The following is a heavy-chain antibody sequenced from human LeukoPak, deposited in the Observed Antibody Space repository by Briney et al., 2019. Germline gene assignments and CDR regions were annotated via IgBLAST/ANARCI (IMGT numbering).Heavy chain of an antibody. Sequence: GGPLRLSCAAPGFTFSRYAMSWVRQVPGKGLEWVSVVSDSGGITYYADSVKGRFTISRDNAKNTLYLQMNSLRAEDTGVYYCARIASHSSSWYDGGYWGQGTLVTVSS. V-gene: IGHV3-23*01. D-gene: IGHD6-13*01. CDR3: ARIASHSSSWYDGGY. CDR1: GFTFSRYA. J-gene: IGHJ4*02. CDR2: VSDSGGIT.